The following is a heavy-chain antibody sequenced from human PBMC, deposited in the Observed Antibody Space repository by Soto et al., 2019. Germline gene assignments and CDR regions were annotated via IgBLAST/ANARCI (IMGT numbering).Heavy chain of an antibody. CDR2: INGDGSST. D-gene: IGHD3-16*01. Sequence: PVGSLRLSCVASGFTFTTSWMHWVRQVSGKGLVWVSRINGDGSSTSYADSVKGRFTISRDNAKNTLYLQMNSLRVDDTAVYYCARGGGTVVFYGLDLWGQGNVVTVSS. CDR1: GFTFTTSW. V-gene: IGHV3-74*01. J-gene: IGHJ6*02. CDR3: ARGGGTVVFYGLDL.